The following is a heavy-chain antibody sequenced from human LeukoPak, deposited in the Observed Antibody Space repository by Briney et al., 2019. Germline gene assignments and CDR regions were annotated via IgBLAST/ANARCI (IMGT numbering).Heavy chain of an antibody. J-gene: IGHJ5*02. CDR3: ARALGYCSSTSCQNWFDT. CDR2: INHSGST. CDR1: GGSFSGYY. V-gene: IGHV4-34*01. D-gene: IGHD2-2*01. Sequence: PSETLSLTCAVYGGSFSGYYWSWIRQPPGKGLEWIGEINHSGSTNYNPSLKSRVTISVDTSKNQFSLKLSSVTAADTAVYYCARALGYCSSTSCQNWFDTWGQGTLVTVSS.